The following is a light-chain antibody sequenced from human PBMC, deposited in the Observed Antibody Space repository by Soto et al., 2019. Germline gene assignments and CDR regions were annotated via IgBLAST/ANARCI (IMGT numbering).Light chain of an antibody. CDR3: QQYNNWLGT. CDR2: GAS. CDR1: QSVSSN. J-gene: IGKJ3*01. Sequence: EIVMTQSPATLSVSPGERATISCRASQSVSSNLAWYQQKPDQAPRLLIYGASTRATGIPARFSGSGSGTEFTLAISSLQSEDFAVYYCQQYNNWLGTFGPGTKVDIK. V-gene: IGKV3-15*01.